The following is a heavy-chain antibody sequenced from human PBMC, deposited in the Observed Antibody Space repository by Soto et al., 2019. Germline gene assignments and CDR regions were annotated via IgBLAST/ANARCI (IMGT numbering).Heavy chain of an antibody. CDR3: EHKLRYLEAMDV. D-gene: IGHD3-3*01. CDR2: IYWNDDK. Sequence: SGPTLVNPTQTLTLTCSFSGFSLTTGGVAVGWIRQPPGKALEWLALIYWNDDKRYSPSLKNRLTVTKDTSKNQVVLTLTNMDPVDPATYYCEHKLRYLEAMDVWAQGSTVPVSS. J-gene: IGHJ6*02. V-gene: IGHV2-5*01. CDR1: GFSLTTGGVA.